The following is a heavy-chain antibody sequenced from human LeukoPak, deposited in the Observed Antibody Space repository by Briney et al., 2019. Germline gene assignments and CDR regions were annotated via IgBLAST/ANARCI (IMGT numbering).Heavy chain of an antibody. Sequence: GGILRLSCAASGFTLSTYAMSWVRQAPGKGLEWVSAIGGSGGSTYYADSVKGRFSISRDDSKNTLYLQMNSLRAEDTAVYYCAKFTRTLVRGALVNWGQGTLVTVSS. D-gene: IGHD3-10*01. CDR3: AKFTRTLVRGALVN. V-gene: IGHV3-23*01. CDR1: GFTLSTYA. CDR2: IGGSGGST. J-gene: IGHJ4*02.